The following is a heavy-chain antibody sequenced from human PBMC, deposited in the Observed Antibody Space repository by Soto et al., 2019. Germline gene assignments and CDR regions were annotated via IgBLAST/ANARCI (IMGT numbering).Heavy chain of an antibody. CDR3: ARNSGSGWHSYYYYYGMDV. CDR2: INHSGST. J-gene: IGHJ6*02. V-gene: IGHV4-34*01. CDR1: GGSFSGYY. D-gene: IGHD6-19*01. Sequence: PSGTMSLTCAVYGGSFSGYYWSWIRQPPGKGLEWIGEINHSGSTNYNPSLKSRVTISVDTSKNQFSLKLSSVTAADTAVYYCARNSGSGWHSYYYYYGMDVWGQGTTVTVSS.